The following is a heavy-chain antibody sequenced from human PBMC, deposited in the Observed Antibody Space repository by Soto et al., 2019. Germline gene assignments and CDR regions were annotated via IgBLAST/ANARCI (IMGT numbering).Heavy chain of an antibody. CDR2: IYYSGST. Sequence: QLQLQESGPGLVKPSETLSLTCTVSGGSISSSSYYWGWIRQPPGKGLEWIGSIYYSGSTYYNPSLKSRVTISVDTSKNQFALKLSSVTAADTAVYYCARLALGLLDIWGQGTMVTVSS. J-gene: IGHJ3*02. CDR1: GGSISSSSYY. CDR3: ARLALGLLDI. D-gene: IGHD2-15*01. V-gene: IGHV4-39*01.